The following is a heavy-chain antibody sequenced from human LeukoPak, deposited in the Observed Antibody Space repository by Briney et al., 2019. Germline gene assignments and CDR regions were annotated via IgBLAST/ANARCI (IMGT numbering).Heavy chain of an antibody. CDR3: AKDTDPSIAARPGYYYYMDV. CDR2: ISWNSGSI. D-gene: IGHD6-6*01. Sequence: GGSLRLSCAASGFTFDDYAMHWVRQAPGKGLEWVSGISWNSGSIGYADSVKGRFTISRDNAKNSLYLQMNSLRAEDTALYYCAKDTDPSIAARPGYYYYMDVWGKGTTVTVSS. J-gene: IGHJ6*03. V-gene: IGHV3-9*01. CDR1: GFTFDDYA.